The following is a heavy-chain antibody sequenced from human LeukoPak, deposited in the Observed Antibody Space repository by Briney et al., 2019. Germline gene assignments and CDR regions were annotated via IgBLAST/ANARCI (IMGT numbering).Heavy chain of an antibody. CDR3: AKKTGSSGAYFDY. CDR1: GFTFSSYA. V-gene: IGHV3-23*01. CDR2: ISGSGGST. J-gene: IGHJ4*02. D-gene: IGHD6-19*01. Sequence: GGSLRLSCAASGFTFSSYATSWVRQAPGKGLEWVSAISGSGGSTYYADSVKGRFTISRDNSKNTLYPQMNSLRAEDTAVYYCAKKTGSSGAYFDYWGQGTLVTVSS.